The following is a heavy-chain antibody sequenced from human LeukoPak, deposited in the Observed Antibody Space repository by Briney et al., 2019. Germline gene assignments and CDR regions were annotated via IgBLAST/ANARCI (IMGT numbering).Heavy chain of an antibody. J-gene: IGHJ5*02. D-gene: IGHD2-2*01. V-gene: IGHV3-15*01. CDR3: TTGAVIPAAIWFDP. CDR1: GFTFCNAW. Sequence: GGTLRLSCAASGFTFCNAWMSWVRQAPGQGMEWVGRIKSKTDGGTTDYAAPVKGTFTMSRDDSKNTLYLQMTSLQTEDTAVDYCTTGAVIPAAIWFDPWGQGSLVTVSS. CDR2: IKSKTDGGTT.